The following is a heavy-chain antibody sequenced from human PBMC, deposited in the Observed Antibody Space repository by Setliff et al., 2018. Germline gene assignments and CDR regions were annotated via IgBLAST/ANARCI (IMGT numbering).Heavy chain of an antibody. CDR1: GGSISGSSNY. V-gene: IGHV4-39*01. D-gene: IGHD3-10*01. CDR3: ARHEFVGGYYGSVTYRHFDY. Sequence: SETLSLTCTVSGGSISGSSNYWGWIRQPPGKGLEWIGSIYYSGSTNYNPSLKSRVTISVDTSKNQFSLQVTSLAATDTALYFCARHEFVGGYYGSVTYRHFDYWGRGILVTVSS. CDR2: IYYSGST. J-gene: IGHJ4*02.